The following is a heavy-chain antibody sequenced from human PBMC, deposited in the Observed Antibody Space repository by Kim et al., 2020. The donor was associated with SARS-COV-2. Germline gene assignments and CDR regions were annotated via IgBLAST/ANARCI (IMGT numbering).Heavy chain of an antibody. J-gene: IGHJ5*02. D-gene: IGHD3-3*01. CDR1: GYSISSGYY. Sequence: SETLSLTCTVSGYSISSGYYWGWIRQPPGKGLEWIGSIYHSGSTYYNPSLKSRVTISVDTSKNQFSLKLSSVTAADTAVYYCASNAIFGVVMSWFDPWG. V-gene: IGHV4-38-2*02. CDR3: ASNAIFGVVMSWFDP. CDR2: IYHSGST.